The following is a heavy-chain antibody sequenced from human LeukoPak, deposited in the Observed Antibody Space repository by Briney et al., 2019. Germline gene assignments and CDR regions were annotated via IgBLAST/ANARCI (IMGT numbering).Heavy chain of an antibody. CDR3: QSRFLEWLLDY. CDR2: IYYGGYT. V-gene: IGHV4-39*01. CDR1: GGSISSNNYY. D-gene: IGHD3-3*01. Sequence: SQTLSLTCTVSGGSISSNNYYWGWIRQPPGKGLEWIGSIYYGGYTYYNPSLKSRVTISVDTSKNQFSLKLSSVTAADTAIYYCQSRFLEWLLDYWGQGTLVTVSS. J-gene: IGHJ4*02.